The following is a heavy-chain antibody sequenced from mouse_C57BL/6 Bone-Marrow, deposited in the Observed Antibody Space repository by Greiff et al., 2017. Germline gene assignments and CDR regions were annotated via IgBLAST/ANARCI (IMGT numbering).Heavy chain of an antibody. J-gene: IGHJ3*01. Sequence: QVQLQQSGAELVKPGASVKLSCKASGYTFTSYWMQWVKQRPGQGLEWIGEIDPSDSYTNYNQKFKGKATLTVDTSSSTAYMQLSSLTSEDSAVYYCATHYYDYDWFAYWGQGTLVTVSA. CDR1: GYTFTSYW. CDR2: IDPSDSYT. CDR3: ATHYYDYDWFAY. D-gene: IGHD2-4*01. V-gene: IGHV1-50*01.